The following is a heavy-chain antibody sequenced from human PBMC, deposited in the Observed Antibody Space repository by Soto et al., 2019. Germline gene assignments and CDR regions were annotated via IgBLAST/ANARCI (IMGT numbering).Heavy chain of an antibody. J-gene: IGHJ4*02. CDR1: GITFSRYA. V-gene: IGHV3-30-3*01. CDR3: ARERAHRDYFDY. CDR2: ISNDGALK. Sequence: QVQLVESGGGVVPPGRSLRLSCAASGITFSRYAMHWVRQAPGKGLEWVAVISNDGALKFYADSVKGRFTISRDNSKSTLYLQMDSLRVDDTAVYYCARERAHRDYFDYWGQGTLLTVSS.